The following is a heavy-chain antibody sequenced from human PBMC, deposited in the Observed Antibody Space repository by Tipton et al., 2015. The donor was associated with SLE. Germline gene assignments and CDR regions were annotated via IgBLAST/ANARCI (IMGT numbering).Heavy chain of an antibody. J-gene: IGHJ4*02. CDR2: INHSGST. Sequence: TLSLTCAVYGGSFSGYYWSWIRQPPGKGLEWIGEINHSGSTNYNPSLKSRVTISVDTSKTQFSRKLSSVTATDTAVYYCARVYGDYVGYWGQGTLVTVSS. CDR1: GGSFSGYY. CDR3: ARVYGDYVGY. V-gene: IGHV4-34*01. D-gene: IGHD4-17*01.